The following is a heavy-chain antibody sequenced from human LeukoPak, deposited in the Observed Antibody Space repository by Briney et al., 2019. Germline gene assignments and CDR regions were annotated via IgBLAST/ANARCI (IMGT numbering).Heavy chain of an antibody. CDR2: IRAYNGNT. CDR1: GYTFTGYG. J-gene: IGHJ4*02. CDR3: ARGGDILTGYYSPLDY. D-gene: IGHD3-9*01. V-gene: IGHV1-18*01. Sequence: ASVKVSCKASGYTFTGYGISWVRQAPGQGLEWMGWIRAYNGNTNYAQKLQGRVTMTTDTSTSTAYMELRSLRSDDTAVYYCARGGDILTGYYSPLDYWGQGTLVTVSS.